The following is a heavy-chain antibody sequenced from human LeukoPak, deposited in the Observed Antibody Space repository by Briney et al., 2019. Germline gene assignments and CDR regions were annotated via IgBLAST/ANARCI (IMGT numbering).Heavy chain of an antibody. D-gene: IGHD6-13*01. CDR1: GFTFSSYS. J-gene: IGHJ4*02. CDR3: AKYAASGGYFDC. V-gene: IGHV3-23*01. CDR2: ISGSGDKT. Sequence: GGSLRLSCAASGFTFSSYSMSWVRLAPAKGMERVSGISGSGDKTYYADSVKGRFTISRDNFKNTLYLQMNSLRAEDTAVFYCAKYAASGGYFDCWGQGTLVTVSS.